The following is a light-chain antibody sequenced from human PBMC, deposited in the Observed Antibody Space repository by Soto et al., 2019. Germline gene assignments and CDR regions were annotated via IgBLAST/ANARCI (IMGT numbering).Light chain of an antibody. Sequence: QSVLTQPPSVSAAPGQSITISCTGTSSDVGGYNYVSWYQQHPGKAPKLMIYEVSNRPSGVSNRFSGSKSGDTASLTISGLQAEDEADYYCSSYTSSSTRVFGTGTKVTVL. CDR1: SSDVGGYNY. CDR2: EVS. V-gene: IGLV2-14*01. J-gene: IGLJ1*01. CDR3: SSYTSSSTRV.